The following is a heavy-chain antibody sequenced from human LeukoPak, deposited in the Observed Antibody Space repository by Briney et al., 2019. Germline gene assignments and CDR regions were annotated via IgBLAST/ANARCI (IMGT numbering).Heavy chain of an antibody. D-gene: IGHD6-19*01. CDR3: AKEFYRSGWFYVDC. Sequence: GGSLRLSCAASGFNFRNFALSWVRQTPGRGLEWISGISGDDGSTYYSDSVKGRFTISRDNSKNTLYLQLNSLRAEDTAVYYCAKEFYRSGWFYVDCWGQGSLVTVSS. J-gene: IGHJ4*02. CDR1: GFNFRNFA. CDR2: ISGDDGST. V-gene: IGHV3-23*01.